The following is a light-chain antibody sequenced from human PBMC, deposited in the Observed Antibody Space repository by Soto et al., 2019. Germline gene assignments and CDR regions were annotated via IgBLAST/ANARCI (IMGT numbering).Light chain of an antibody. CDR1: QSVSSSY. CDR3: QQYNSYPRT. Sequence: EIVLTQSPGTLSLSPGERATLSCRASQSVSSSYLAWYQQKPGQAPRLLIYGASSRATGIPDRFSGSGSGTDFTLTISSLQPDDFATYYCQQYNSYPRTFGQGTKVEIK. V-gene: IGKV3-20*01. CDR2: GAS. J-gene: IGKJ1*01.